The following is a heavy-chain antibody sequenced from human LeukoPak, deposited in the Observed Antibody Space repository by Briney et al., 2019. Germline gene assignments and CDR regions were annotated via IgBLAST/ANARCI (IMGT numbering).Heavy chain of an antibody. CDR3: ARVWRRDIVVVPQLSHGGYYMDV. CDR2: INAGNGNT. V-gene: IGHV1-3*01. D-gene: IGHD2-2*01. CDR1: GYTFTSYA. Sequence: ASVKVSCKASGYTFTSYAMHWVRQAPGQRLEWMGWINAGNGNTKYSQKFQGRVTITRDTSTSTAYMELSSLRSEDTAVYYCARVWRRDIVVVPQLSHGGYYMDVWGKGTTVTVSS. J-gene: IGHJ6*03.